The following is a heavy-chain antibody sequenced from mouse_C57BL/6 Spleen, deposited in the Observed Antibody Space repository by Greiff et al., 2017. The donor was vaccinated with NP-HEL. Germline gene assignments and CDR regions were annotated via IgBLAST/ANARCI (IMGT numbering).Heavy chain of an antibody. Sequence: VQLQQPGAELVMPGASVKLSCKASGYTFTSYWMHWVKQRPGQGLEWIGEIDPSDSYTNYNQKFKGKSTLTVDKSSSTAYMQLSSLTSEDSAVYYCARGRVLRPNWYFDVWGTGTTVTVSS. J-gene: IGHJ1*03. CDR3: ARGRVLRPNWYFDV. V-gene: IGHV1-69*01. D-gene: IGHD1-2*01. CDR2: IDPSDSYT. CDR1: GYTFTSYW.